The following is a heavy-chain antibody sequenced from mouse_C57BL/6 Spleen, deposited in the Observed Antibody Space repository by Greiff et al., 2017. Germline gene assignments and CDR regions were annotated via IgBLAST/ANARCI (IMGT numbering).Heavy chain of an antibody. CDR2: INPGSGGT. CDR3: ARSGYYGRGGDYDAMDY. V-gene: IGHV1-54*01. D-gene: IGHD1-1*01. J-gene: IGHJ4*01. CDR1: GYAFTDYL. Sequence: QVQLQQSGAELVRPGTSVKVSCKASGYAFTDYLIEWVKQRPGQGLEWIGVINPGSGGTNYNEKFKGKATLTADKSSSTAYMQLSSLTSEDSAVYFCARSGYYGRGGDYDAMDYWGQGTSVTVSS.